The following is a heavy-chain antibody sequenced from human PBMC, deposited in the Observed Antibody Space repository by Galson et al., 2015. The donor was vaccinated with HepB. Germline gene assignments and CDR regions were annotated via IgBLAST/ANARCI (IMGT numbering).Heavy chain of an antibody. CDR1: GYTFTSYG. D-gene: IGHD3-10*01. V-gene: IGHV1-18*01. J-gene: IGHJ4*02. CDR3: ARGESHSLGDNVLLWFGSFDY. Sequence: SVKVSCKASGYTFTSYGISWVRQAPGQGLEWMGWISAYNGNTNYAQKLQGRVTMTTDTSTSTAYMELRSLRSDDTAVYYCARGESHSLGDNVLLWFGSFDYWGQGTLVTVSS. CDR2: ISAYNGNT.